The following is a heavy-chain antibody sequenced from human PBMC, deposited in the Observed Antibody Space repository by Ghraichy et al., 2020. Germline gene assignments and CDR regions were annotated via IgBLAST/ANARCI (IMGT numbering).Heavy chain of an antibody. CDR1: GGSFSGYY. CDR3: ARNRYSGSLGYYYYYMDV. J-gene: IGHJ6*03. D-gene: IGHD1-26*01. Sequence: SETLSLTCAVYGGSFSGYYWSWIRQPPGEGLEWIGEINHSGSTNYNPSLKSRVTISVDTSKNQFSLDLSSVTAADTAVYYCARNRYSGSLGYYYYYMDVWGKGNTVTVSS. CDR2: INHSGST. V-gene: IGHV4-34*01.